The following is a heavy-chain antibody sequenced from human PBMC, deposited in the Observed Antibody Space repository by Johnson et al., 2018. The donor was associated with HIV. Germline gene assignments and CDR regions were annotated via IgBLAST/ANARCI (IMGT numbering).Heavy chain of an antibody. D-gene: IGHD6-13*01. J-gene: IGHJ3*02. CDR2: ISYDGSNK. CDR1: GFTFSSYG. V-gene: IGHV3-30*19. Sequence: QMQLVESGGGVVQPGRSLRLSCAASGFTFSSYGMHWVRQAPGKGLEWVAVISYDGSNKYYADSVKGRFTISRDNSKNTLYLQMNSLRAEDTAVYYCATKPYSSSWYGAFDIWGQGTMVTVSS. CDR3: ATKPYSSSWYGAFDI.